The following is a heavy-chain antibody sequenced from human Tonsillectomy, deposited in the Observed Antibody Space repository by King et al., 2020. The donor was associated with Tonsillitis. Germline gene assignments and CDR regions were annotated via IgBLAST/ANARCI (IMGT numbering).Heavy chain of an antibody. CDR1: GFIFNSYS. CDR2: ISYDGSDK. J-gene: IGHJ6*02. D-gene: IGHD2-15*01. V-gene: IGHV3-30*04. CDR3: ARERRSWVSGGSSSGGMDV. Sequence: QLVQSGGGVVQPGKSLRLSCAASGFIFNSYSMHWVRQAPGKGLEWVAIISYDGSDKQYADSVKGRLTISRDNFKNTVSLQMNSLTTEDTAVYYCARERRSWVSGGSSSGGMDVWGQGTTVTVSS.